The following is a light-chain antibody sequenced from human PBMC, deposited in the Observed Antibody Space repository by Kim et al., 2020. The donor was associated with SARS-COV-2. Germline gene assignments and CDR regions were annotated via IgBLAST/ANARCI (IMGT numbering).Light chain of an antibody. CDR2: QDS. J-gene: IGLJ1*01. CDR1: KLGDKY. CDR3: QAWDSSTYYV. Sequence: SQGQTASIPGSGDKLGDKYACWYQQKTGQSPVLVIYQDSKRPSGIPERFSVSNSGNTATLTISGTQALDEADYYCQAWDSSTYYVFGTGTKVTVL. V-gene: IGLV3-1*01.